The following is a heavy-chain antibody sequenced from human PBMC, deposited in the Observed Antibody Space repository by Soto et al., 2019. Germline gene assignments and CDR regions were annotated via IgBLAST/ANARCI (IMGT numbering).Heavy chain of an antibody. J-gene: IGHJ4*02. Sequence: KPGGSLRLSCVASGFNLSHPWMTWVRQAAGKGLEWVGRIKSKTDGGTADYAAPVKGRATISRDDSKNTVYLQMNSLKTEDTAVYYCNTGIYYDILTGYHNVAYWGQGALVTVSS. CDR2: IKSKTDGGTA. V-gene: IGHV3-15*01. CDR1: GFNLSHPW. CDR3: NTGIYYDILTGYHNVAY. D-gene: IGHD3-9*01.